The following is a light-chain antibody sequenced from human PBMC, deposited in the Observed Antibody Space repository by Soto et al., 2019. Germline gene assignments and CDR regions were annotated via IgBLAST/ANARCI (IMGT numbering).Light chain of an antibody. CDR2: GAS. CDR1: QSVSSN. V-gene: IGKV3-15*01. Sequence: EIVMTQSPATLSVSPGERATLSCRASQSVSSNLAWYQQKPGQAPRLLIYGASTRATGIPARFSGSGSGTEFTLTISRLQSEDLGVSYCQQYNNWPHTFGQGTKLEIK. CDR3: QQYNNWPHT. J-gene: IGKJ2*01.